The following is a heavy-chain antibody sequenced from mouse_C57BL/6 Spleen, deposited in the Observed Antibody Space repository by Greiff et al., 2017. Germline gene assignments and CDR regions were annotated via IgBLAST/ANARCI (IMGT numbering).Heavy chain of an antibody. CDR2: IYPGDGDT. Sequence: QVQLKESGAELVKPGASVKISCKASGYAFSSYWMNWVKQRPGKGLEWIGQIYPGDGDTNYNGKFKGKATLTADKSSSTAYMQLSSLTSEDSAVYFCARRRNYYGSNWFAYWGQGTLVTVSA. V-gene: IGHV1-80*01. J-gene: IGHJ3*01. CDR1: GYAFSSYW. D-gene: IGHD1-1*01. CDR3: ARRRNYYGSNWFAY.